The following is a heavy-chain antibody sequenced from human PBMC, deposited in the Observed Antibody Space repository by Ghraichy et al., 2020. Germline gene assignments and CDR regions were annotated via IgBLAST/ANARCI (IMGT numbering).Heavy chain of an antibody. CDR3: AKERDTSGYYSFRGDFYGMDV. J-gene: IGHJ6*02. Sequence: GSLRLSCAASGFTFSKYGIHWVRQAPGKGLEWVAVISYDGSNKYYADSVKGRLTISRDNSKNTLYLQVNSLRAEDTAVYYCAKERDTSGYYSFRGDFYGMDVWGQGTTVTVSS. CDR2: ISYDGSNK. D-gene: IGHD3-22*01. CDR1: GFTFSKYG. V-gene: IGHV3-30*18.